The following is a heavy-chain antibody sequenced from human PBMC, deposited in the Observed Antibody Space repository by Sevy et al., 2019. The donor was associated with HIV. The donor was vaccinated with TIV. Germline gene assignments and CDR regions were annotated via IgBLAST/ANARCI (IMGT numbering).Heavy chain of an antibody. J-gene: IGHJ4*02. D-gene: IGHD5-18*01. CDR1: GFTFSSYA. CDR2: ISYDGSNK. V-gene: IGHV3-30-3*01. Sequence: GGSLRLSCAASGFTFSSYAMHWVRQAPGKGLEWVAVISYDGSNKYYANSVKGRFTISRDNSKNTLYLQMNSLRAEDTAVYYCAREGGGWIQFDGNMAFDYWGQGTLVTVSS. CDR3: AREGGGWIQFDGNMAFDY.